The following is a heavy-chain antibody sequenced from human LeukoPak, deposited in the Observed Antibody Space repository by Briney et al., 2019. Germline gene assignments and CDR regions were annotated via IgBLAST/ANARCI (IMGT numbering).Heavy chain of an antibody. D-gene: IGHD4/OR15-4a*01. CDR3: ARDVTMKY. Sequence: SETLSLTCAVSGYSISSGYYWGWIRQPPGKGLEWIGSIYHSGSTYYNSSLKSRVTISVDTSKNQFSLKLSSVTAADTAVYYCARDVTMKYWGQGTLVTVSS. CDR2: IYHSGST. CDR1: GYSISSGYY. J-gene: IGHJ4*02. V-gene: IGHV4-38-2*02.